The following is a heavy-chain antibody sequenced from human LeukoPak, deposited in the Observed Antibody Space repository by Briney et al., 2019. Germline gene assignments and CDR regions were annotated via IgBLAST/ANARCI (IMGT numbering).Heavy chain of an antibody. CDR1: GGSFSGYY. J-gene: IGHJ4*02. V-gene: IGHV4-34*01. Sequence: SETLSLTCAVHGGSFSGYYWSWIRQPPGKGLEWIGEINHSGSTNYNPSLKSRVTISVDTSKNQFSLKLSSVTAADTAVYYCARVRELGNWGQGTLVTVSS. CDR3: ARVRELGN. D-gene: IGHD1-26*01. CDR2: INHSGST.